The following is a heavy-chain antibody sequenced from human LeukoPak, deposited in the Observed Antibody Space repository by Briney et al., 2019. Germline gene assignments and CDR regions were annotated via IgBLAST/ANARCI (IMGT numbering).Heavy chain of an antibody. Sequence: SETLSLTCAVYGGSFSGYYWSGIRQPPGKGLEWIGEINHSGSTNYNPSLKSRVTISVDTSKNQFSLKLSSVTAADTAVYYCARDYAERGYFDYWGQGTLVTVSS. CDR3: ARDYAERGYFDY. V-gene: IGHV4-34*01. CDR1: GGSFSGYY. D-gene: IGHD4-17*01. J-gene: IGHJ4*02. CDR2: INHSGST.